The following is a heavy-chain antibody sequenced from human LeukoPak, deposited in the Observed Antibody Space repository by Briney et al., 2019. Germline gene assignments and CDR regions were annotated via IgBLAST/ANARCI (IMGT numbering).Heavy chain of an antibody. CDR1: GFTFSSYA. CDR2: ISGSGGST. J-gene: IGHJ4*02. D-gene: IGHD3-16*02. CDR3: AKEGPSPHYVWGSYRPNYFDY. Sequence: QPGGSLRLSCAASGFTFSSYAMSWVRQAPGKGLEWVSAISGSGGSTYYADSVKGRFTISRDNSKNTLCLQMNSLRAEDTAVYYCAKEGPSPHYVWGSYRPNYFDYWGQGTLVTVSS. V-gene: IGHV3-23*01.